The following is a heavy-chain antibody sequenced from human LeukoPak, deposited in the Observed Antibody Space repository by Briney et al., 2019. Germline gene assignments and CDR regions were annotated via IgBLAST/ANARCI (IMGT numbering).Heavy chain of an antibody. D-gene: IGHD3-10*01. CDR2: INPNSGGT. Sequence: GASVKVSCKASGYTFTGYYIHWVRQAPGQGLEWMGWINPNSGGTNYAQKFQGRVTLTRDTSISTAYMELSRLRSDDTAVYHCARVGLYGSGSYLSYWGQGSLVTVSS. CDR3: ARVGLYGSGSYLSY. CDR1: GYTFTGYY. J-gene: IGHJ4*02. V-gene: IGHV1-2*02.